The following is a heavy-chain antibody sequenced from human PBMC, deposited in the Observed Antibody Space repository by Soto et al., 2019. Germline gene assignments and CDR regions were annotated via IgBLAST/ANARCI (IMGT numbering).Heavy chain of an antibody. D-gene: IGHD6-6*01. CDR2: IIHSGST. J-gene: IGHJ5*02. Sequence: SETLSLTCAVYGGSFSGYYWSWIRQPPGKGLEWIAQIIHSGSTNYNPSLKSRVTISVDTSKNQFSLNLSSVTAADTAVYYCARGVKEQLVRRAWFDRWGKGTLVTVS. CDR3: ARGVKEQLVRRAWFDR. CDR1: GGSFSGYY. V-gene: IGHV4-34*01.